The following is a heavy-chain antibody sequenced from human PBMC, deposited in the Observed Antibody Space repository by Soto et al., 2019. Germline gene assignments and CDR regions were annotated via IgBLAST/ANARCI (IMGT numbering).Heavy chain of an antibody. J-gene: IGHJ4*02. CDR2: ISGSGDST. Sequence: GGSLRLSCAASGFTFSSYAMRWVRQAPGKGLEWVSAISGSGDSTYYADSVKGRFTVSRDNSKNTLYLQMNSLRAEDTAVYYCARRGSGSYYDYWGQGTLVTVSS. D-gene: IGHD1-26*01. CDR1: GFTFSSYA. V-gene: IGHV3-23*01. CDR3: ARRGSGSYYDY.